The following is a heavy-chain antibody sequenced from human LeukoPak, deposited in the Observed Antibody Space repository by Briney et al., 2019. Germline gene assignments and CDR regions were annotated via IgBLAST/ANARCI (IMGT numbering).Heavy chain of an antibody. CDR1: GGTFSSYT. J-gene: IGHJ3*02. CDR3: ARGFKAYDILTGSPQLGI. D-gene: IGHD3-9*01. V-gene: IGHV1-69*02. CDR2: IIPILGIA. Sequence: SVKVSCKASGGTFSSYTISWVRQAPGQGLEWMGRIIPILGIANYAQKFQGRVTITADKPTSTAYMELSSLRSEDTAVYYCARGFKAYDILTGSPQLGIWGQGTMVTVSS.